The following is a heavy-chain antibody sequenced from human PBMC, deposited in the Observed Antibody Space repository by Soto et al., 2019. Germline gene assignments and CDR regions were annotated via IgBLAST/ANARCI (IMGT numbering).Heavy chain of an antibody. CDR1: GGSISSSNW. CDR3: ASSAVIGPSYGGTTS. Sequence: KTSETLSLTCAVSGGSISSSNWWSWVRQPPGKGLEWIGEIYHSGSTNYNPSLKSRVTISVDKSKNQFSLKLSSVTAADTAVYYCASSAVIGPSYGGTTSWGQGTLVTVSS. V-gene: IGHV4-4*02. J-gene: IGHJ4*02. D-gene: IGHD2-15*01. CDR2: IYHSGST.